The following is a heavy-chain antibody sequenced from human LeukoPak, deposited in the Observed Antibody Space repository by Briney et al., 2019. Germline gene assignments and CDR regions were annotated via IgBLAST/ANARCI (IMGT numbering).Heavy chain of an antibody. CDR1: GFTFSSYA. V-gene: IGHV3-64*04. J-gene: IGHJ5*02. CDR2: ISSNGGST. D-gene: IGHD1-26*01. CDR3: AKPSGILLITNPQS. Sequence: GGSLRLSCSASGFTFSSYAMHWVRQAPGKGLEYVSAISSNGGSTYYADSVKGRFTISRDNSKNTLYLQMNSLRAEDTAVYYCAKPSGILLITNPQSWGQGTLVTVSS.